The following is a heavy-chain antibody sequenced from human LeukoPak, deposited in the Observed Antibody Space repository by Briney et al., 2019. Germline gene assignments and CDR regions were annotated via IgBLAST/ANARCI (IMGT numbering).Heavy chain of an antibody. CDR2: FDPEDGET. CDR3: AAWDVLRYFDWHRTYGMDV. CDR1: GYTLTELS. J-gene: IGHJ6*04. V-gene: IGHV1-24*01. D-gene: IGHD3-9*01. Sequence: ASVKVSCKVSGYTLTELSMHWVRQAPGKGLEWMGGFDPEDGETIYAQKFQGRVTMTEDTSTDTAYMELSSLRSEDTAVYYCAAWDVLRYFDWHRTYGMDVWGKGTTVTVSS.